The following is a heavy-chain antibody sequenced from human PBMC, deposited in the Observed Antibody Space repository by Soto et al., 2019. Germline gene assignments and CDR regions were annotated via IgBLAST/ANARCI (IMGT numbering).Heavy chain of an antibody. CDR2: IKQDGSEK. V-gene: IGHV3-7*01. D-gene: IGHD2-8*01. CDR3: ARGVLMVYALYYFDY. Sequence: GGSLRLSCAASGFTFSSYWMSWVRQAPGKGLEWVANIKQDGSEKYYVDSVKGRFTISRDNAKNSLYLQMNSLRAEDTAVYYCARGVLMVYALYYFDYWGQGTLVTVSS. CDR1: GFTFSSYW. J-gene: IGHJ4*02.